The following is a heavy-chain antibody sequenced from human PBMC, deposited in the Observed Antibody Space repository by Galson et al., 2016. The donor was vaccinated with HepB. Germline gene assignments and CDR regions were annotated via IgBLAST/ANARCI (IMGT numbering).Heavy chain of an antibody. CDR1: GFTFRNYA. D-gene: IGHD3-22*01. CDR3: AKDPIDDTSGWYFDL. J-gene: IGHJ2*01. CDR2: ISGSGGST. V-gene: IGHV3-23*01. Sequence: SLRLSCAASGFTFRNYAMSWVRQAPGRGLEWVSAISGSGGSTYYADSVKGRFAISRDNSRNTLFLQMNSLRVEDTAVYYCAKDPIDDTSGWYFDLWGRGSLVTVSS.